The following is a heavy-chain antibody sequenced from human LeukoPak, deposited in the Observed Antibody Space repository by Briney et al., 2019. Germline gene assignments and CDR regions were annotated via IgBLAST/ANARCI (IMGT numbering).Heavy chain of an antibody. CDR2: ISYDGSNK. J-gene: IGHJ6*02. V-gene: IGHV3-30-3*01. Sequence: GGSLRLSCAASGFTFSSYAMHWVRQAPGKGLEWVAVISYDGSNKYYADSVKGRFTISRDNSKNTLYLQMNSLRAEDTAVYYWARKKEKNYVRDVGAKGP. CDR1: GFTFSSYA. CDR3: ARKKEKNYVRDV.